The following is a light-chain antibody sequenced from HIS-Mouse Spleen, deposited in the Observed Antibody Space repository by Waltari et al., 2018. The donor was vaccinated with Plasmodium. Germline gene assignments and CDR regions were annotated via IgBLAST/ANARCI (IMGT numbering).Light chain of an antibody. CDR2: QDS. CDR3: QAWDSSTVV. CDR1: NLGDKY. Sequence: SYELTQPPSVSVSPGQTASITCSGDNLGDKYACWYHQKPGQSPVLVIYQDSKRPSGFPERFSGSNSGNTATLTISGTQAMDEADYYCQAWDSSTVVFGGGTKLTVL. J-gene: IGLJ2*01. V-gene: IGLV3-1*01.